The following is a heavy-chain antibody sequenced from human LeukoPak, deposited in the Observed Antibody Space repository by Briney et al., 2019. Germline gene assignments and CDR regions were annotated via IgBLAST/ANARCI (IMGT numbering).Heavy chain of an antibody. Sequence: PGGSLRLSCAASGFTFDDYGMSWVRQAPGKGLEWVSGINWNGGSTGYADSVKGRFTISRDNAKNSLYLQMNSLRAEDTALYYCARELGGYYFWSGYYFDYWGQGTLVTVSS. CDR2: INWNGGST. J-gene: IGHJ4*02. D-gene: IGHD3-3*01. CDR1: GFTFDDYG. CDR3: ARELGGYYFWSGYYFDY. V-gene: IGHV3-20*04.